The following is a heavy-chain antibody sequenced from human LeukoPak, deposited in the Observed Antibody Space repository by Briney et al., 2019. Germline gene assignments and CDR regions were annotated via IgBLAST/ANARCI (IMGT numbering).Heavy chain of an antibody. CDR3: ARALLLWFGEPRSGAFDI. V-gene: IGHV3-21*01. J-gene: IGHJ3*02. CDR1: GFTFSSYS. Sequence: SGGSLRLSCAASGFTFSSYSMNWVRQAPGKGLEWVSSISSSSSYIYYADSVKGRFTISRDNAKNSLYLQMNSLRAEDTAVYYCARALLLWFGEPRSGAFDIWSQGTMVTVSS. D-gene: IGHD3-10*01. CDR2: ISSSSSYI.